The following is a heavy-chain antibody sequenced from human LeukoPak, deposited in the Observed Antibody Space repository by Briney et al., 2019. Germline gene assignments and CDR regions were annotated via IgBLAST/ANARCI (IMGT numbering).Heavy chain of an antibody. Sequence: SETLSLTCTVSGGPISSYYWSWLRQPPGKGLEWIGYIYYSGSTNYNPSLKSRVTISVDTSKNQFSLKLSSVTAADTAVYYCAREFGGGMDVWGQGTTVTVSS. V-gene: IGHV4-59*01. CDR1: GGPISSYY. J-gene: IGHJ6*02. CDR3: AREFGGGMDV. CDR2: IYYSGST. D-gene: IGHD3-10*01.